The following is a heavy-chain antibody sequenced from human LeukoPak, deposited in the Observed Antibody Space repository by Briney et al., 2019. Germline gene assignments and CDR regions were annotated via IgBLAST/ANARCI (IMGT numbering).Heavy chain of an antibody. CDR2: IIPIFGTA. D-gene: IGHD3-16*02. CDR1: GGTFSSYA. CDR3: ASSGRGGVIHYYGMDV. V-gene: IGHV1-69*13. J-gene: IGHJ6*02. Sequence: ASVKVSCKASGGTFSSYAISWVRQAPGQGLEWMGGIIPIFGTANYAQKFQGRVTITADESTSTAYMELSSLRSEDTAVYYCASSGRGGVIHYYGMDVWGQGTTVTVSS.